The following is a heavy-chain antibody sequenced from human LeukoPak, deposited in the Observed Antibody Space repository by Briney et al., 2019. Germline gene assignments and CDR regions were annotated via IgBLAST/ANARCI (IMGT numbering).Heavy chain of an antibody. V-gene: IGHV3-23*01. D-gene: IGHD2-2*01. CDR2: ISGSGGST. CDR1: GFTFSSYA. Sequence: GGSLRLSCAASGFTFSSYAMSGVRQAPGKGLEWVSAISGSGGSTYYADSVKGRFTISRDNSKNTLYLQMNSLRAEDTAVYYCAKDHRYCSSTSCYLFDYWGQGTLVTVSS. J-gene: IGHJ4*02. CDR3: AKDHRYCSSTSCYLFDY.